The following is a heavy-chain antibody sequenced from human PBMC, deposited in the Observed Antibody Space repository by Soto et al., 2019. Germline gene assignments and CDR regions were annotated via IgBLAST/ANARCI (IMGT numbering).Heavy chain of an antibody. J-gene: IGHJ4*02. V-gene: IGHV4-31*03. CDR3: TRGDY. CDR2: ISYSGST. CDR1: GDSMTTVGYY. Sequence: QVQLQESGPGLVKPSQTLSLTCTVSGDSMTTVGYYWTWIRQHPGQGLECVGFISYSGSTYCSSSLKGRVAISADTSKNQFSLKLNAVTAADTAVYYCTRGDYWGQGTLVTVSS.